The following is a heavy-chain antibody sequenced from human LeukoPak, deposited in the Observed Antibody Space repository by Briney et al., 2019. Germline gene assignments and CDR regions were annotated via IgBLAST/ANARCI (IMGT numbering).Heavy chain of an antibody. CDR3: ARAVSGYHRPAFDI. CDR2: IYISGST. Sequence: SETLSLTCTVSGGSISSGSYYWSWIRQPAGKGLEWIRRIYISGSTNYNPSLKSRVTISVDTSKNQFSLKLSSVTAADTAEYYCARAVSGYHRPAFDIWGQGTMVTVSS. J-gene: IGHJ3*02. D-gene: IGHD5-12*01. CDR1: GGSISSGSYY. V-gene: IGHV4-61*02.